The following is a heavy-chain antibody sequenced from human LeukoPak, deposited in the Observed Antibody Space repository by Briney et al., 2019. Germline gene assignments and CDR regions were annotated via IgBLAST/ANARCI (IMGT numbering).Heavy chain of an antibody. D-gene: IGHD6-19*01. V-gene: IGHV4-39*01. CDR3: ARGYSSGWYSGYWYFDL. J-gene: IGHJ2*01. CDR2: IHYSGST. Sequence: SETLSLTCTVSGGSISSRSYYWGWVRQPPGKGLEWTGSIHYSGSTYYDASFKSRVTMSVDTSKNQFSLKLSSVTAADTAVYYCARGYSSGWYSGYWYFDLWGRGTLVTVSS. CDR1: GGSISSRSYY.